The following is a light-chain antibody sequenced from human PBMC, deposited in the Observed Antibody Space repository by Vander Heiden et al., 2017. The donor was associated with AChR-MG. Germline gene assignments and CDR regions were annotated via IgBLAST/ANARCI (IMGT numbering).Light chain of an antibody. J-gene: IGLJ3*02. CDR2: QDA. CDR1: KLGYNY. CDR3: QAWVNTTVV. Sequence: SYALTQALSDAVSPGQPARMTCSGDKLGYNYTFWYHQKPGQSPVLVIYQDAKRPSGIPERFSGSKYGNTATLTISGTQAMDEADYYCQAWVNTTVVFGGGTKLTVL. V-gene: IGLV3-1*01.